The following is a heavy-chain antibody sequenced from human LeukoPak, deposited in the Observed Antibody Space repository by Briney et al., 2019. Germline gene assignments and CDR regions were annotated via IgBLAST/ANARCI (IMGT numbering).Heavy chain of an antibody. V-gene: IGHV3-53*01. D-gene: IGHD3/OR15-3a*01. CDR2: IYSGGST. Sequence: GGSLRLSCAASGFTVSSNYMSWVRQAPGKGLEWVSVIYSGGSTYYAVSVKGRFTISRDNSKNTLYLQMNSLRAEDTAVYYCARLIFFYRDAFDIWGQGTMVTVSS. J-gene: IGHJ3*02. CDR3: ARLIFFYRDAFDI. CDR1: GFTVSSNY.